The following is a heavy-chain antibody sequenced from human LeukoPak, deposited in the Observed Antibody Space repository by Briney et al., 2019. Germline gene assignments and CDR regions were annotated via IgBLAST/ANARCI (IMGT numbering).Heavy chain of an antibody. D-gene: IGHD1-26*01. CDR3: ARSFSGSYSYWYFDI. Sequence: KTSQTLSLTCTVSGGSISSGSYYWSWIRQPAGKGLEWIGRFYTSGSTDYNPSLKSRVSISADTSKNQFSLRLTSVTAADTAVYYCARSFSGSYSYWYFDIWGRGTLVTVSS. CDR1: GGSISSGSYY. V-gene: IGHV4-61*02. J-gene: IGHJ2*01. CDR2: FYTSGST.